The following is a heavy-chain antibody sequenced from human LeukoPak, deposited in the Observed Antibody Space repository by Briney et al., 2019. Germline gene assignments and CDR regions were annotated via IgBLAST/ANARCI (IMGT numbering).Heavy chain of an antibody. V-gene: IGHV3-23*01. J-gene: IGHJ6*02. CDR1: GFTFSSYA. CDR2: ISGSGGST. CDR3: AKEARTYYDFWSGYYTWAYYYYYGMDV. D-gene: IGHD3-3*01. Sequence: GGSLRLSCAASGFTFSSYAMSWVRQAPGKGLEWVSAISGSGGSTYYADSVKGWFTISRDNSKNTLYLQMNSLRAEDTAVYYCAKEARTYYDFWSGYYTWAYYYYYGMDVWGQGTTVTVSS.